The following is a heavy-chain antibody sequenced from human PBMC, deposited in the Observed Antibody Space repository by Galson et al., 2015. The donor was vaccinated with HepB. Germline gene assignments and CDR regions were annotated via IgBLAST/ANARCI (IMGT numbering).Heavy chain of an antibody. V-gene: IGHV1-69*13. D-gene: IGHD3-3*01. CDR1: GGTFSSYA. CDR2: IIPIFGTA. J-gene: IGHJ5*02. CDR3: ARSITIFGVVNRWFDP. Sequence: SVKVSCKASGGTFSSYAISWVRQAPGQGLEWMGGIIPIFGTANYAQKFQGRVTITADESTSTAYMELSSLRSEDTAVYYCARSITIFGVVNRWFDPWGQGTLVTVSS.